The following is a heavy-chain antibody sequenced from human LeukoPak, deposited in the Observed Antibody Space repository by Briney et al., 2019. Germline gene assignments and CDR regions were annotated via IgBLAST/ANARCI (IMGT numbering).Heavy chain of an antibody. CDR3: GVVGAAVGY. V-gene: IGHV3-74*01. D-gene: IGHD2-2*01. Sequence: AGGSLRLSCAASGLTFSSYWMQWVRQAPGKGLVWVSHINGDGSSTGYADSVKGRFTISRENAKNTLYLQMSSLRAEDTAVYYCGVVGAAVGYWGQGTLVTVSS. CDR2: INGDGSST. CDR1: GLTFSSYW. J-gene: IGHJ4*02.